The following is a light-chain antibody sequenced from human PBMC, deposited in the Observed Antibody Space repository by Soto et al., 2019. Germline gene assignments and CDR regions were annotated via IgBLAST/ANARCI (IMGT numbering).Light chain of an antibody. CDR3: PLSFSTLWT. J-gene: IGKJ1*01. CDR1: QTITTF. V-gene: IGKV1-39*01. CDR2: AAS. Sequence: DIQVTQSPTSLSASVGDRVTIACRASQTITTFLNWYQQKPGKAPKLLIYAASSLQGGVPSRFSGSGSGTDFTLTISSLQPEDFATYYCPLSFSTLWTFGQGTKVDIK.